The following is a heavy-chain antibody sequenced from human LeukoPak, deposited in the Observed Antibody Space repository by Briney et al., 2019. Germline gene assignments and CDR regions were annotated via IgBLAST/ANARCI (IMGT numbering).Heavy chain of an antibody. CDR2: IYHSGMT. D-gene: IGHD2-21*01. V-gene: IGHV4-4*01. J-gene: IGHJ4*02. CDR3: ARDLAHNSRGHDF. Sequence: PGGSLRLSCAASGFTFSNAWMSWVRQPPGKGLEWIGEIYHSGMTNYNPSLKRRVTISVDQSKNQFSLSLRSVTAADTAVYFCARDLAHNSRGHDFWGQGTLVIVSS. CDR1: GFTFSNAW.